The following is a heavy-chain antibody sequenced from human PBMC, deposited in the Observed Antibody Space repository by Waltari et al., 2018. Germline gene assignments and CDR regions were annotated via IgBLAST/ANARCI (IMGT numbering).Heavy chain of an antibody. D-gene: IGHD5-12*01. Sequence: QLQLQESGPGLGKPSETLSLTCIVSGGSITSNRHYWAWIRQPPGQGLEWIGTMSYNGATYSSPSLKSRVTLSRDTSKNHRSLKLGSVTAADTAVYYCATYIGASIGTAAFD. CDR1: GGSITSNRHY. V-gene: IGHV4-39*02. CDR3: ATYIGASIGTAAFD. J-gene: IGHJ3*01. CDR2: MSYNGAT.